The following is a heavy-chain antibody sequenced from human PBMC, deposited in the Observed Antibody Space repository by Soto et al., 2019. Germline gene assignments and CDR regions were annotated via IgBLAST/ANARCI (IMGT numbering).Heavy chain of an antibody. CDR3: ARHREYSSSWYE. J-gene: IGHJ4*02. Sequence: PGGSLRLSCEASGSTFSRYSMNWVRQAPGKGLEWVSSISSSSSYIYYADSVKGRFTISRDNAKNSLYLQMNSLRAEDTAVYYCARHREYSSSWYEWGQGTLVTVSS. CDR2: ISSSSSYI. D-gene: IGHD6-13*01. V-gene: IGHV3-21*01. CDR1: GSTFSRYS.